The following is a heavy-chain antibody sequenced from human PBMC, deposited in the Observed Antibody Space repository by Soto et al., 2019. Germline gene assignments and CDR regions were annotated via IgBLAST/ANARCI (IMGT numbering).Heavy chain of an antibody. CDR1: GDSLRGYY. V-gene: IGHV4-59*08. CDR2: IHYSGST. CDR3: ARHGSVAVPGTTYGYHYMDV. D-gene: IGHD1-7*01. J-gene: IGHJ6*03. Sequence: SETLSLTCIVSGDSLRGYYWSWVRRPPGKRPEWIAYIHYSGSTDYNPSLKSRITISIDTSKNQFSLRLTSVTAADTAIYYCARHGSVAVPGTTYGYHYMDVWGKGTTVTVSS.